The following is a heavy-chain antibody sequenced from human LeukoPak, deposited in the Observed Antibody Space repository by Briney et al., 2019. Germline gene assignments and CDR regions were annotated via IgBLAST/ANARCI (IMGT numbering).Heavy chain of an antibody. CDR3: ARARDGHINNWFDP. J-gene: IGHJ5*02. CDR1: GGSISSYY. D-gene: IGHD5-24*01. Sequence: SETLSLTCTVSGGSISSYYWSWIRQPPGKGLEWIGYMSYTGSGSTNYNPSLKSRVTISVDTSKNQFSLKMSSVTAADTAVYYCARARDGHINNWFDPWGQGTLVTVSS. CDR2: MSYTGSGST. V-gene: IGHV4-59*01.